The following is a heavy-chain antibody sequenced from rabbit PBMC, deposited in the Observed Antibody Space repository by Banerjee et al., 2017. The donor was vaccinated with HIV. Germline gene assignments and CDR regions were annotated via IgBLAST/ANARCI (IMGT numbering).Heavy chain of an antibody. Sequence: QQQLEESGGGLVKPGGTLTLTCKASGIDFSSYYYMCWVRQAPGKGLELIACIYTSSGSTYYASWAKGRFTISKTSSTTVTLQMTSLTAADTATYFCARSLYPISGDAPLNLWGPGTLVTVS. V-gene: IGHV1S45*01. J-gene: IGHJ4*01. CDR2: IYTSSGST. CDR3: ARSLYPISGDAPLNL. D-gene: IGHD2-1*01. CDR1: GIDFSSYYY.